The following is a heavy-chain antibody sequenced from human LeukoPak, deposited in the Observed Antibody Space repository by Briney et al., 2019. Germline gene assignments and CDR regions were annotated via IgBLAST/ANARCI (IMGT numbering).Heavy chain of an antibody. V-gene: IGHV3-23*01. CDR2: INDSGGST. CDR3: AKTVVVVPAADY. CDR1: GFTFSSYA. Sequence: GGSLRLSCAASGFTFSSYAMSWVRQAPGKGLEWVSAINDSGGSTYYADSVKGRFTISRDNAKNTLYLQMNSLRAEDTAVYYCAKTVVVVPAADYWGQGTLVTVSS. J-gene: IGHJ4*02. D-gene: IGHD2-2*01.